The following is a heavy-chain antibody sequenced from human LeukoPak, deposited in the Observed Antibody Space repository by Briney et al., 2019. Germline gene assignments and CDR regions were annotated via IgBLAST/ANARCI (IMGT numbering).Heavy chain of an antibody. V-gene: IGHV3-48*02. Sequence: GSLRLSCAASGFTFNSYSMNWVRQAPGKGLEWVSYISSSSSTIYYADSVKGRFTISRDNAKNSLYLQMNSLRDEDTAVYYCAREPYYYDSSGYYDYWGQGTLVTVSS. J-gene: IGHJ4*02. CDR3: AREPYYYDSSGYYDY. CDR1: GFTFNSYS. CDR2: ISSSSSTI. D-gene: IGHD3-22*01.